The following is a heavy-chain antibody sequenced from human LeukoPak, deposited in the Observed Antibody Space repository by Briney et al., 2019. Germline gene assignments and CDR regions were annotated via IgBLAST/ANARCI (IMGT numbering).Heavy chain of an antibody. CDR2: INPSNGYT. J-gene: IGHJ6*02. CDR3: ARPNDYLTRRASYGMDV. D-gene: IGHD3-16*01. V-gene: IGHV1-46*01. CDR1: GYTLTELS. Sequence: ASVKVSCKVSGYTLTELSMHWVRQAPGQGLEWMTIINPSNGYTNYAQNFQGRVTTTRDTSTSTVNMELRGLRSEDTTVYYCARPNDYLTRRASYGMDVWGQGTTVTVSS.